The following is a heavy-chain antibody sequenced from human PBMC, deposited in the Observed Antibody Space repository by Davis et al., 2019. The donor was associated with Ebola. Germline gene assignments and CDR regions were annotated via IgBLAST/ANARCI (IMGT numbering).Heavy chain of an antibody. CDR2: ISDGGTP. V-gene: IGHV3-53*04. CDR1: GFSVGNIF. J-gene: IGHJ6*02. CDR3: ARVLAQSPPKNHGYSNMDV. Sequence: PGGSLRLSCAASGFSVGNIFMTWVRQAPGEGLEWVSFISDGGTPFLADSVKGRFTTSKHNSNNTLYLQMNSVRPEDTATYYCARVLAQSPPKNHGYSNMDVWGQGTTVTVSS. D-gene: IGHD2-21*01.